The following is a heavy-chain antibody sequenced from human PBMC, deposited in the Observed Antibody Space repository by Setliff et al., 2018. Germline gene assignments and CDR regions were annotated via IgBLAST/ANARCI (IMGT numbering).Heavy chain of an antibody. Sequence: PSETLSLTCTVSGDSIRSSRYYWGWIRQPPGKGLEWIGSIYSSGNTYYNPSLKRRVTISVDTTKNQFSLQPNSVTAADTAVYYCARQPTGTYQWTFDSWGQGTLVTVPQ. J-gene: IGHJ4*02. CDR2: IYSSGNT. CDR1: GDSIRSSRYY. CDR3: ARQPTGTYQWTFDS. D-gene: IGHD1-26*01. V-gene: IGHV4-39*07.